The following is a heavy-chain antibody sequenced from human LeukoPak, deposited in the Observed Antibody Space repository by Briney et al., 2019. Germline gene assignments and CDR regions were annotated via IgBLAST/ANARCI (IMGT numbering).Heavy chain of an antibody. Sequence: GGSLRLSCAASGFTFSSYEMNWVRQAPGKGLEWVSAISGSAGSTYYADSVKGRFTISRDNSKNTLYLQMNSLRAEDTAVYYCAKTSRITMIVVGVMDYWGQGTLVTVSS. V-gene: IGHV3-23*01. D-gene: IGHD3-22*01. CDR1: GFTFSSYE. CDR3: AKTSRITMIVVGVMDY. CDR2: ISGSAGST. J-gene: IGHJ4*02.